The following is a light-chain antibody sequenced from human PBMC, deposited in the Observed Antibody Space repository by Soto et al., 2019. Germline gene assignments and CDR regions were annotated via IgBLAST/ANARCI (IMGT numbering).Light chain of an antibody. CDR3: CSYGGSYTWV. CDR2: DVS. Sequence: QSALTQPRSVSGSPGQSVTISCTGTSGDVGGYNFVSWYQQHPGKAPTLMIFDVSHRPSGVPDRFSGSKSGNTASLTISGLQADDEADYYCCSYGGSYTWVFGGGTKLTVL. CDR1: SGDVGGYNF. V-gene: IGLV2-11*01. J-gene: IGLJ3*02.